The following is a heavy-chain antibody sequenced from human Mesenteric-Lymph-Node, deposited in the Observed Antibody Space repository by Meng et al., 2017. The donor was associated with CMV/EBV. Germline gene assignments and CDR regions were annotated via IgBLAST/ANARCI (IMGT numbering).Heavy chain of an antibody. D-gene: IGHD1-14*01. CDR1: GLTFSSYW. CDR2: ISPDGSVT. V-gene: IGHV3-7*01. CDR3: LTETSFKGLDY. J-gene: IGHJ4*02. Sequence: LSCEVSGLTFSSYWMAWARQGPGKELKWVANISPDGSVTYYADSVTGRFTISRDNTKASFYLQMTNLRAEDTAVYYCLTETSFKGLDYWGQGSLVTVSS.